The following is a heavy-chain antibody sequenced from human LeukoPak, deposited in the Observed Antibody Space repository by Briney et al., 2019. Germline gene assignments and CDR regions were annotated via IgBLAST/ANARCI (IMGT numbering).Heavy chain of an antibody. Sequence: PGGSLRLSCAASGFTFSSYSMNWVRQAPGKGLEWVSSISSSSSYIYYADSVKGRFTISRDNAKNSLYLQMNSLRAEDTGVYYCTSEDQGGFDYWGQGTLVTVSS. CDR3: TSEDQGGFDY. CDR1: GFTFSSYS. CDR2: ISSSSSYI. D-gene: IGHD1-26*01. V-gene: IGHV3-21*03. J-gene: IGHJ4*02.